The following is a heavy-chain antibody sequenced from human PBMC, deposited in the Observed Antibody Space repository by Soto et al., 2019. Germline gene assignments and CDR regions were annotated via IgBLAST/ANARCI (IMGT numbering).Heavy chain of an antibody. Sequence: QVQLVQSGAEVKKPGASVTVSCKASGVTFSSYAISWVRQAPGQGLEWMGGIIPIFGTANYAQKFQGRVTITADKSTSTAYMELSSLRSEDTAVYYCASQGHIVVVTAVVAFDIWGQGTMVTVSS. J-gene: IGHJ3*02. CDR2: IIPIFGTA. V-gene: IGHV1-69*06. D-gene: IGHD2-21*02. CDR3: ASQGHIVVVTAVVAFDI. CDR1: GVTFSSYA.